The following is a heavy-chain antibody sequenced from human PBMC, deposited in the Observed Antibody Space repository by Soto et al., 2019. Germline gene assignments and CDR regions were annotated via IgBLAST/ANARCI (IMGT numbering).Heavy chain of an antibody. V-gene: IGHV3-23*01. J-gene: IGHJ3*02. Sequence: GGSLRLSCAASGFTFSSYAMSWVRQAPGKGLEWVSAISGSGGSTYYADSVKGRFTISRDNSKNTLYLQMNSLRAEDTAVYYCAKAGLEDEVYDILTGRPTLTGLAFDIWGQGTMVTVSS. CDR3: AKAGLEDEVYDILTGRPTLTGLAFDI. CDR1: GFTFSSYA. D-gene: IGHD3-9*01. CDR2: ISGSGGST.